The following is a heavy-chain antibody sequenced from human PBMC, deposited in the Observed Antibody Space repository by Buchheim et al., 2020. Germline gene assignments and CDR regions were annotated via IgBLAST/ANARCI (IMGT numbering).Heavy chain of an antibody. D-gene: IGHD4-17*01. CDR2: LSYDASNK. CDR1: GFNFNYYA. CDR3: ARDPQNYGDFGPINY. J-gene: IGHJ4*02. V-gene: IGHV3-30*04. Sequence: QVQLVESGGGVVQPGRSLRLSCAASGFNFNYYAMHWVRQSPGKGLDWVAVLSYDASNKFYASSVKGRFTISRDNSKSTLYLQMNSLRTEDTALYYCARDPQNYGDFGPINYWGQGTL.